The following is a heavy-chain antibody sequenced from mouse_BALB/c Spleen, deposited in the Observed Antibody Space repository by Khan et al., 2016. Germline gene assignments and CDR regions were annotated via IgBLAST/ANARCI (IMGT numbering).Heavy chain of an antibody. D-gene: IGHD1-1*01. V-gene: IGHV2-6-1*01. Sequence: QVQLQQSGPGLVAPSQSLSITCTISGFSLTSYGVHWVRQPPGKGLEWLVVIWSDGSTTYNSALKSRLSISKDNSKSQVFLKMNSLQTDDTAMYSCARHYGSSYWYFDVWGAGTTVTVSS. CDR3: ARHYGSSYWYFDV. J-gene: IGHJ1*01. CDR1: GFSLTSYG. CDR2: IWSDGST.